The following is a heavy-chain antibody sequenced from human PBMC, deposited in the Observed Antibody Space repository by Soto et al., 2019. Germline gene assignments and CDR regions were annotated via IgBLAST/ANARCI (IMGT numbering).Heavy chain of an antibody. CDR1: GDSVSSNSAA. J-gene: IGHJ6*02. D-gene: IGHD3-3*01. CDR2: TYYRSKWYN. V-gene: IGHV6-1*01. CDR3: ARDPSYDFWSGFQGDYYYYGMDV. Sequence: PSQTLSLTCAISGDSVSSNSAAWNWIRQSPSRGLEWLGRTYYRSKWYNDYAVSVKSRITINPDTSKNQFPLQLNSVTPEDTAVYYCARDPSYDFWSGFQGDYYYYGMDVWGQGTTVTVSS.